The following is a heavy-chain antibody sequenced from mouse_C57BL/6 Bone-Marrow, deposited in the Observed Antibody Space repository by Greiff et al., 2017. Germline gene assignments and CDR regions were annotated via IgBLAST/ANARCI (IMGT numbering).Heavy chain of an antibody. V-gene: IGHV1-50*01. CDR2: IDPSDSYT. D-gene: IGHD2-1*01. Sequence: QVQLQQPGAELVKPGASVMLSCKASGYTFTSYWMQWVKQRPGQGLEWIGEIDPSDSYTNYNQKFKGKATLTVDTSSSTAYMQLSSLTSEDSAVYYCALCGNYVFYAMDYWGQGTSVTVSS. CDR3: ALCGNYVFYAMDY. CDR1: GYTFTSYW. J-gene: IGHJ4*01.